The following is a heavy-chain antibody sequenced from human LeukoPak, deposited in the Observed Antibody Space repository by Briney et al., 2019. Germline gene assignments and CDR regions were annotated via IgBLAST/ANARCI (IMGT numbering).Heavy chain of an antibody. J-gene: IGHJ5*02. CDR3: ARCAYSSSNWFDP. Sequence: SETLSLTCAVSRYSISSGYYWGWIRQPPGKGLEWIGSIYHSGSTSYNPSLQSRVTISVDTSKNQFSLNLSCVTAADPTVRSCARCAYSSSNWFDPWGQGTLVTVSS. V-gene: IGHV4-38-2*01. CDR2: IYHSGST. D-gene: IGHD6-13*01. CDR1: RYSISSGYY.